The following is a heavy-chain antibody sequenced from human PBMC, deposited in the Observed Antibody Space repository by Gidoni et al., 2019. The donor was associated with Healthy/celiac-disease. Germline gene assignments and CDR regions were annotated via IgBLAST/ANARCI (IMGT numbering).Heavy chain of an antibody. CDR1: GYSFTSYG. CDR3: ARHTSAGTRGSYGAVLTDY. Sequence: EVQLVQSGAEVKKPGESLRISCKGSGYSFTSYGISWVRQMPGKGLEWMGRIDPIDSYTNYSPSFQGHVTISADKSISTAYLQWSSLKASDTAMYYCARHTSAGTRGSYGAVLTDYWGQGTLVTVSS. CDR2: IDPIDSYT. V-gene: IGHV5-10-1*03. D-gene: IGHD1-26*01. J-gene: IGHJ4*02.